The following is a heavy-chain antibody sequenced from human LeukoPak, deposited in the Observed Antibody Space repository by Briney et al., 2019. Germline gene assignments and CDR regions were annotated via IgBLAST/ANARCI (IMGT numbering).Heavy chain of an antibody. CDR1: GYSFIADY. Sequence: GASVKVSCKASGYSFIADYIHWVRQAPGQGLEWMGGFDPEDGETIYAQKFQGRVTMTEDTSTDTAYMELSSLRSEDTAVYYCATPPYYDYVWGSYRYTLYFDYWGQGTLVTVSS. CDR2: FDPEDGET. V-gene: IGHV1-24*01. D-gene: IGHD3-16*02. CDR3: ATPPYYDYVWGSYRYTLYFDY. J-gene: IGHJ4*02.